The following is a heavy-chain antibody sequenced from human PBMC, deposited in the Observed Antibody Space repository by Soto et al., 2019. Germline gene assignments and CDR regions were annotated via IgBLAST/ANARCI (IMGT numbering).Heavy chain of an antibody. CDR2: ISSSSSYT. CDR3: ARVYDFWSCGLDY. Sequence: GGSLRLSCAASGFTFSDYYMNWIRQAPGKGLEWVSYISSSSSYTNYADPVKGRFPISSNNDKNSLYLQRNSLRAEDTAVYYCARVYDFWSCGLDYWGQGTLVTVSS. D-gene: IGHD3-3*01. J-gene: IGHJ4*02. V-gene: IGHV3-11*06. CDR1: GFTFSDYY.